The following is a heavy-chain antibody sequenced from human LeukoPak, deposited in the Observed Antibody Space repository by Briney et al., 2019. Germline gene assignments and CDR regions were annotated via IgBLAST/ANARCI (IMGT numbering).Heavy chain of an antibody. D-gene: IGHD3-16*01. CDR1: GGSFSGYY. CDR2: INHSGST. J-gene: IGHJ4*02. Sequence: SETLSLTFAVYGGSFSGYYWSWIRQPPGKGLEWIGEINHSGSTNYNPSLKSRVTISVDTSKNQFSLKLSSVTAADTAVYYCARVPPGYVFGYWGQGTLVTVSS. V-gene: IGHV4-34*01. CDR3: ARVPPGYVFGY.